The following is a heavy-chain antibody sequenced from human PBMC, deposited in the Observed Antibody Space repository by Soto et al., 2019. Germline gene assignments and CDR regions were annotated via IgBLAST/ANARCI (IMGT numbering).Heavy chain of an antibody. CDR1: GFTFSSYG. CDR2: ISYDGSNK. Sequence: QVQLVESGGGVVQPGRSLRLSCAASGFTFSSYGMHWVRQAPGKGREWVAVISYDGSNKYYADSVKGRFTISRDNSKNTLYLQMNSLRAEDTAVYYCAASTARSLVFSSYYYYMDVWGKGTTVTVSS. D-gene: IGHD3-22*01. J-gene: IGHJ6*03. CDR3: AASTARSLVFSSYYYYMDV. V-gene: IGHV3-30*03.